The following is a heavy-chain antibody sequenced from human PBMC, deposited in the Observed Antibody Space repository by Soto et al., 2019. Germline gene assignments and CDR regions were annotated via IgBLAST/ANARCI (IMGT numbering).Heavy chain of an antibody. CDR2: ISVSGFST. J-gene: IGHJ3*02. CDR1: GFTFNTYA. Sequence: PGGSLRLSCAASGFTFNTYAISWVRQAPGQGLEWVSAISVSGFSTYYADSVKGRFSISSDSSKNTLFLQMNSLRADDTAVYFCATFTFGRPFDTWGQGTMVTVSS. D-gene: IGHD3-16*01. V-gene: IGHV3-23*01. CDR3: ATFTFGRPFDT.